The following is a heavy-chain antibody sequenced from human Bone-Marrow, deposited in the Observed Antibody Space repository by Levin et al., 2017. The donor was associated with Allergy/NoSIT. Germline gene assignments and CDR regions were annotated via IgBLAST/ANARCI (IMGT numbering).Heavy chain of an antibody. V-gene: IGHV3-74*01. J-gene: IGHJ5*02. D-gene: IGHD2-15*01. CDR1: GFTFSSYW. Sequence: GGSLRLSCAASGFTFSSYWMHWVRQAPGKGLVWVSRISRDGSSTSYAGFVKGRFTMSRDNAKNTLYLQMNSLSAEDTAVYYCARDRSACSGGSCYSLGNWFDPWGQGTLVTVSS. CDR2: ISRDGSST. CDR3: ARDRSACSGGSCYSLGNWFDP.